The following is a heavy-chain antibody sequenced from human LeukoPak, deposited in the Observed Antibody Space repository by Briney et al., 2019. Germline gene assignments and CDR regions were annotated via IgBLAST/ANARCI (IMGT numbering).Heavy chain of an antibody. D-gene: IGHD6-6*01. CDR3: VRCGARPAVAASSGDWFDP. CDR2: INPNSGGT. CDR1: GYTFTNYY. V-gene: IGHV1-2*02. Sequence: ASVKVSCKASGYTFTNYYITWVRQAPGQGLEWMGWINPNSGGTNYAQKFQGRVTMTRDTSISTVYMELSMLRSDDTAIYYCVRCGARPAVAASSGDWFDPWGQGTPVTVSS. J-gene: IGHJ5*02.